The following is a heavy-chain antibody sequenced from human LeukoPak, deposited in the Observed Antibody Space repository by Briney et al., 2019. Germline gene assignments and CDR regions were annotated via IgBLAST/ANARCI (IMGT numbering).Heavy chain of an antibody. CDR2: IYYSGSA. CDR3: ARDVRFHYVSWFDP. CDR1: GGSISSHY. V-gene: IGHV4-59*11. Sequence: SETLSLTCTVSGGSISSHYWSWIRQPPGKGLEWIGYIYYSGSANYNPSLKSRVTISVDTPKNQFSLKLSSVTAADTAVYYCARDVRFHYVSWFDPWGQGTLVTVFS. J-gene: IGHJ5*02. D-gene: IGHD3-16*01.